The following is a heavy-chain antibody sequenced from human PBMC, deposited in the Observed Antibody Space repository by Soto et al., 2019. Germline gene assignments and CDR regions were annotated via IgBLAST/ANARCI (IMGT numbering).Heavy chain of an antibody. CDR1: GFIFSDYA. Sequence: EVQLVDSGGGLVQPGGSLKLSCAASGFIFSDYAMHWVRQVSGKGLEWVGRIRSKANSYGTEYGASVKGRFTISRDDSKNTAYLQMKSLKTEDTAVYYCTWSSGWSDTGYFDSWGQGSLVTVSS. CDR2: IRSKANSYGT. CDR3: TWSSGWSDTGYFDS. J-gene: IGHJ4*02. V-gene: IGHV3-73*02. D-gene: IGHD6-19*01.